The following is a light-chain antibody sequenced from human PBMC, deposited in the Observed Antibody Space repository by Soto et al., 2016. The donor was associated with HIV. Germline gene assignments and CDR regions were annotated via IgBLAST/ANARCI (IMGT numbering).Light chain of an antibody. CDR1: QTIRKY. CDR3: LQDVTYPLS. Sequence: IQMTQSPSSLSASVGDRVIITCRASQTIRKYLNWYQQKPGKAPVLLISTTSSLQSGVASRFSGSGSGAEFTLTISTLQPEDFATYYCLQDVTYPLSFGGGTKVDIK. V-gene: IGKV1-6*01. CDR2: TTS. J-gene: IGKJ4*01.